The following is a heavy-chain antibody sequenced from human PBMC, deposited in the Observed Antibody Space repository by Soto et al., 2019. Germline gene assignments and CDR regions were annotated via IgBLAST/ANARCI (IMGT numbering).Heavy chain of an antibody. Sequence: ASVKVSFKASGYTFTGYYMHWVRQAPGQGLEWMGWINPNSGGTNYAQKFQGWVTMTRDTSISTAYMELSRLRSDDTAVYYCARGPDASGYSTFDYWGQGTLVTVSS. CDR2: INPNSGGT. CDR3: ARGPDASGYSTFDY. J-gene: IGHJ4*02. V-gene: IGHV1-2*04. D-gene: IGHD5-12*01. CDR1: GYTFTGYY.